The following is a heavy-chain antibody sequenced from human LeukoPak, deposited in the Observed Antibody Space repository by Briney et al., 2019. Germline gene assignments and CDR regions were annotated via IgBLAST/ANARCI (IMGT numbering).Heavy chain of an antibody. CDR2: ISYDGNNK. J-gene: IGHJ4*02. CDR3: ARGGISWYYFDY. CDR1: GFTFSSFA. Sequence: GGSLRLSCAASGFTFSSFAMHWVRKAPGKGLEGEAVISYDGNNKYYADSVKGRFTISGDNSKNTLYLQMNSLRAEDTAVYFCARGGISWYYFDYWGQGTLVTVSS. V-gene: IGHV3-30-3*01. D-gene: IGHD6-13*01.